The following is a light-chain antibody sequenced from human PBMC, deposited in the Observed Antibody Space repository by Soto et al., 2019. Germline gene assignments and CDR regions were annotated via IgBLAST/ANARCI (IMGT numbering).Light chain of an antibody. CDR2: EVA. CDR1: SSDVGGYNY. Sequence: LTQPPSASGSPGQSVTISCSGTSSDVGGYNYVSWFQQHPGKAPKLMIYEVAKRPSGVPDRFSGSKSGNTASLTVSGLQAEDEAEYYCSSYVGSNNFVFGTGTKVTVL. V-gene: IGLV2-8*01. J-gene: IGLJ1*01. CDR3: SSYVGSNNFV.